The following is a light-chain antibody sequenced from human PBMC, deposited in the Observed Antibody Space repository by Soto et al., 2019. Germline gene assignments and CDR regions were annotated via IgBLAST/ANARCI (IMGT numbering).Light chain of an antibody. CDR2: GAS. J-gene: IGKJ1*01. V-gene: IGKV3-20*01. CDR1: QSVDGSY. CDR3: QQYGSSPRT. Sequence: EIVLTQSPGTLSLSPGERATLYCRASQSVDGSYLAWYQQKPGQAPRLLIYGASSRATGIPDRFSGSGSATDFTLTISRLEPEDFAVYYCQQYGSSPRTFGQGTKVDIK.